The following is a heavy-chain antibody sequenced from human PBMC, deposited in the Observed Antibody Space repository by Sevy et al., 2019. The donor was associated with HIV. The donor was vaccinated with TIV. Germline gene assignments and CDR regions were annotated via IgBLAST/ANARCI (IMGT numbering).Heavy chain of an antibody. J-gene: IGHJ4*02. CDR1: GGSFSGYY. CDR3: ARRSGESSSRKYYFDY. D-gene: IGHD6-6*01. Sequence: SETLSLTCAVYGGSFSGYYWSWIRQPPGKGLEWIGEINHSGSTNYNPSLKSRVTISVDTSKNQFSLKLSSVTAADTAVYYCARRSGESSSRKYYFDYWGQGTLVTVPQ. V-gene: IGHV4-34*01. CDR2: INHSGST.